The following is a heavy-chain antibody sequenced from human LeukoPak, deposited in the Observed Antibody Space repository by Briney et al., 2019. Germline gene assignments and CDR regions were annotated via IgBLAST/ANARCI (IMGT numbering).Heavy chain of an antibody. D-gene: IGHD1-20*01. J-gene: IGHJ4*02. Sequence: GRSLRLSCAASGFTFSDYYMSWIRQAPGKGLEWVSYISSSGSTLYYADSVKGRITISRDNAKNSLYLQMNSLRAEDTAVYYCARRRYNWNAIDYWGQGTLVTVSS. CDR1: GFTFSDYY. CDR2: ISSSGSTL. CDR3: ARRRYNWNAIDY. V-gene: IGHV3-11*01.